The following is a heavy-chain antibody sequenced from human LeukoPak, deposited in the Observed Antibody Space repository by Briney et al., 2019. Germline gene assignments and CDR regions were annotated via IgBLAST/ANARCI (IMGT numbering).Heavy chain of an antibody. CDR3: ARHQSYFDVLTGYPFDY. J-gene: IGHJ4*02. D-gene: IGHD3-9*01. CDR2: IYYSGST. Sequence: PSETLSLTCTVSGGPISSYYWSWIRQPPGKGLEWIGNIYYSGSTYYNPSLESRVTISVDTSKNQFSLRLSSVTAADTAVYYCARHQSYFDVLTGYPFDYWGQGTLVTVSS. V-gene: IGHV4-59*04. CDR1: GGPISSYY.